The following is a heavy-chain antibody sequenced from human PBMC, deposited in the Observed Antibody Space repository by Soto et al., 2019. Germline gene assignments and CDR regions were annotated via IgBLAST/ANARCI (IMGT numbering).Heavy chain of an antibody. V-gene: IGHV3-9*01. J-gene: IGHJ4*02. Sequence: PGGSLRLSCAASGFTFDNYAMHWVRQAPGKGLEWVSGISWNSGSTGYADSVKGRFTISRDSAKSSLYLQMDSLRVEDTALYYCAKDCYRTFNAMNYWGQGTLVTVSS. CDR3: AKDCYRTFNAMNY. CDR1: GFTFDNYA. D-gene: IGHD2-15*01. CDR2: ISWNSGST.